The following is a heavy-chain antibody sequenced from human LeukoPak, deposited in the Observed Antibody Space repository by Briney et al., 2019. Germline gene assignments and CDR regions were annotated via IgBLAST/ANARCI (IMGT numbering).Heavy chain of an antibody. CDR1: GFTFSSYA. J-gene: IGHJ4*02. CDR2: ISGSGGST. CDR3: AKGKHIVVVTALDY. V-gene: IGHV3-23*01. Sequence: PGGSLRLSCAASGFTFSSYAMSWVRQAPGKGLEWVSAISGSGGSTYYADSVKGRFTNSRDNSKNTLYLQMNSLRAEDTAVYYCAKGKHIVVVTALDYWGQGTLVTVSS. D-gene: IGHD2-21*02.